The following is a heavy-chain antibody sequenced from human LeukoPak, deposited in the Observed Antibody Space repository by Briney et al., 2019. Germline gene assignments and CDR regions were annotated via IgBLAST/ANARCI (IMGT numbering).Heavy chain of an antibody. CDR2: IYHSGST. V-gene: IGHV4-4*02. J-gene: IGHJ3*02. CDR3: AVGRVYLRGGAEAFDI. Sequence: PSETPSLTCAVSGGSISSSNWWGWVRQPPGKGLEWIGEIYHSGSTNYNPSLKSRVTISVDKSKNQFSLKLSSVTAADTAVYYCAVGRVYLRGGAEAFDIWGQGTMVTVSS. CDR1: GGSISSSNW. D-gene: IGHD3-10*01.